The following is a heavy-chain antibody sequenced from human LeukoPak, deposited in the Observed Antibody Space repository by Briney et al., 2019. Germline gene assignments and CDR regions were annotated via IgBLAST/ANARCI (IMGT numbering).Heavy chain of an antibody. J-gene: IGHJ4*02. CDR3: ARAGELLVYFDY. CDR2: IYHSGNT. D-gene: IGHD1-26*01. V-gene: IGHV4-38-2*02. Sequence: PSETLSLTCTVSGYSISSGYYWGWIRQPPGKGLEWIGSIYHSGNTYYNPSLKSRITISVDTSKNQFYLKLSSVTAADTAVYYCARAGELLVYFDYWGQGTLVTVSS. CDR1: GYSISSGYY.